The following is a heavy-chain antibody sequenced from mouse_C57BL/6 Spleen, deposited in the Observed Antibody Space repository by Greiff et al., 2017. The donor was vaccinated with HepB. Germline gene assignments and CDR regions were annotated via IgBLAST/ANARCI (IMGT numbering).Heavy chain of an antibody. CDR1: GFTFSDYG. J-gene: IGHJ1*03. Sequence: EVMLVESGGGLVKPGGSLKLSCAASGFTFSDYGMHWVRQAPEKGLEWVAYISSGSSTIYYADTVKGRFTISRDNAENTLFLQMTSLRSEDTAMYYCARWGIYYCGSRDWYFDVWGTGTTVTVSS. V-gene: IGHV5-17*01. CDR2: ISSGSSTI. D-gene: IGHD1-1*01. CDR3: ARWGIYYCGSRDWYFDV.